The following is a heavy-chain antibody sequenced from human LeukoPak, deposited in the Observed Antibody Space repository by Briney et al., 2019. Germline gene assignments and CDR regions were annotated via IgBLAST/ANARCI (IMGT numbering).Heavy chain of an antibody. CDR3: ARGQYYYGSGSVDY. J-gene: IGHJ4*02. D-gene: IGHD3-10*01. V-gene: IGHV1-2*02. Sequence: ASVKVSCKASGYTFTGYYMHWVRQAPGQGLEWMGWINPNSGGTNYAQKFQGRVTMTRDTSISTAYMVLSRLRSDDTAVYYCARGQYYYGSGSVDYWGQGTLVTVSS. CDR1: GYTFTGYY. CDR2: INPNSGGT.